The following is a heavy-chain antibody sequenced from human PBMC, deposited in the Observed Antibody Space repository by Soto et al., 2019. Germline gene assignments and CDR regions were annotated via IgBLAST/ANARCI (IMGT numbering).Heavy chain of an antibody. Sequence: ASMKVSCKASGYSFTNNDVSWVRQATGQGLEWMGWMNPGSGDTGYAQKFQGRVTMTRDISIATAYMELSSLRSDDTAIYYCARMATFGSLNWFDPWGQGTLVTVSS. CDR1: GYSFTNND. D-gene: IGHD3-16*01. CDR2: MNPGSGDT. CDR3: ARMATFGSLNWFDP. J-gene: IGHJ5*02. V-gene: IGHV1-8*01.